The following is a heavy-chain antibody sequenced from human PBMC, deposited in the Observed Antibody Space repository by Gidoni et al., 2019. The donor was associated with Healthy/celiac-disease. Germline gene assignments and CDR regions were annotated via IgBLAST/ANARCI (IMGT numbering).Heavy chain of an antibody. CDR1: GFTFLSYT. CDR3: ARRLKYCSGGSCQLGVDY. J-gene: IGHJ4*02. CDR2: ISSSSSTI. V-gene: IGHV3-48*02. Sequence: EVQLVASGGVLVQPGGSLRLSCAASGFTFLSYTMNCVSQAPGKGLEWVAYISSSSSTIYYADSVKGRFTISRENAKNSLYLQMNSLRDEDTAVYYCARRLKYCSGGSCQLGVDYWGQGTLVTVSS. D-gene: IGHD2-15*01.